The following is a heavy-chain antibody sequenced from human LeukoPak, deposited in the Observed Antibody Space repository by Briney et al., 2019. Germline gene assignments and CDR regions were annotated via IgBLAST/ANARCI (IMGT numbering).Heavy chain of an antibody. Sequence: RGSLRLSCAASGFTFSSYGMHWVRQAPGTGLEWVAVIWYDGSNKYYADSVKGRFTISRDNSKNTLYLQMNSLRAEDTAVYYCARDITTGAFDIWGQGTMVTVSS. CDR2: IWYDGSNK. J-gene: IGHJ3*02. CDR1: GFTFSSYG. V-gene: IGHV3-33*01. CDR3: ARDITTGAFDI. D-gene: IGHD1-14*01.